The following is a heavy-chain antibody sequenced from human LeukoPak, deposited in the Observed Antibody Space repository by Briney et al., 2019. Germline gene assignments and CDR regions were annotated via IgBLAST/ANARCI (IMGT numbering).Heavy chain of an antibody. V-gene: IGHV3-15*01. CDR2: IKSKIDGGTT. J-gene: IGHJ4*02. Sequence: GGSLRLSCAASGFSLSSSEMNWVRQAPGKGLEWVGRIKSKIDGGTTEYAAPVKGRFTISRDDSKNTLYLQMNSLKTEDTALYYCTTGTWIQLWLADYWGQGTLVTVSS. CDR1: GFSLSSSE. CDR3: TTGTWIQLWLADY. D-gene: IGHD5-18*01.